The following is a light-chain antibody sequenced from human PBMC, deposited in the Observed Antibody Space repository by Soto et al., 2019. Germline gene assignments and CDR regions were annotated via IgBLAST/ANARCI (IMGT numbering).Light chain of an antibody. V-gene: IGKV3-11*01. J-gene: IGKJ2*01. CDR1: QRFANS. Sequence: VLTQSPATLSLSPGDRATLSSWASQRFANSLAWYQHKLGQAPRPLIYDASSRAPGIPARFSGSGSGTDFTLTISSLEPEDFAVYYCQQRSDWPSFGQGTKLEIK. CDR2: DAS. CDR3: QQRSDWPS.